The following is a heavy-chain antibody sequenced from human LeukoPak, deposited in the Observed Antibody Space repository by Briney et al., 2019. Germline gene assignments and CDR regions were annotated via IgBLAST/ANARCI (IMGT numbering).Heavy chain of an antibody. J-gene: IGHJ4*02. CDR2: IDPNSGGT. CDR3: AREESGGYFDY. CDR1: GYTFSGYY. Sequence: ASVTVSCKASGYTFSGYYIHWVRQAPGQGLEWMGWIDPNSGGTNYAQNFQGRVTVTGDTSISTAYMELSRLRSEDTAVYYCAREESGGYFDYWGQGTPVTVSS. V-gene: IGHV1-2*02. D-gene: IGHD2-8*02.